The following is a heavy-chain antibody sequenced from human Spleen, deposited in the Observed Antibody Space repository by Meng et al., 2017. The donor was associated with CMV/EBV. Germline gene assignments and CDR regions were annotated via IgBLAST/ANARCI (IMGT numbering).Heavy chain of an antibody. V-gene: IGHV4-34*01. J-gene: IGHJ4*02. Sequence: GSLRLSCAVYGGSFSGYYWSWIRQPPGKGLEWIGEINHSGSTNYNPSLKSRDTISVDTSKNQFSLKLSSVTAEDTAVYYCARGGYSGYGLDYWGQGTLVTVSS. D-gene: IGHD5-12*01. CDR2: INHSGST. CDR1: GGSFSGYY. CDR3: ARGGYSGYGLDY.